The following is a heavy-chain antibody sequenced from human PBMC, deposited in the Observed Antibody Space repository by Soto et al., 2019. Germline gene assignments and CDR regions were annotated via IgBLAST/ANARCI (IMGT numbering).Heavy chain of an antibody. V-gene: IGHV1-69*06. D-gene: IGHD3-3*01. CDR2: IIPIFGTA. J-gene: IGHJ6*01. Sequence: QVQLVKSGAEVKKPGSSVKVSCKASGGTFSSYAISWVRQAPGQGLEWMGGIIPIFGTANYAQKFQGRVTITADRSTSTDYMELSSLRSEDTGVYYCASPTREWLPPARDYYYGMDVWGQGATVNVS. CDR1: GGTFSSYA. CDR3: ASPTREWLPPARDYYYGMDV.